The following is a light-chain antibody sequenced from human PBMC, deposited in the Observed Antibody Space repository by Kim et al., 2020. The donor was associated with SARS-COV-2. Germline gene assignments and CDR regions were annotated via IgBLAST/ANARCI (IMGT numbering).Light chain of an antibody. J-gene: IGLJ3*02. V-gene: IGLV2-14*03. CDR1: SSDVGGYNY. CDR3: SSYTSSSTLV. CDR2: DVS. Sequence: GPSIAISCPGTSSDVGGYNYVSWFQQHPGKAPQLMIYDVSQRPSGVSDRFSGSKSGNTASLTISGLQAEDEADYYCSSYTSSSTLVFGGGTQLTVL.